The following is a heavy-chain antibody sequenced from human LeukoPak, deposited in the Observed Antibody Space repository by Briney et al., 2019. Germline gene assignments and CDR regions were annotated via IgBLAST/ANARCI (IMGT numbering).Heavy chain of an antibody. V-gene: IGHV4-59*01. CDR1: GGSISSYY. J-gene: IGHJ6*03. D-gene: IGHD6-13*01. CDR2: IYYSGST. CDR3: ARGRSSSWPYYYYYMDV. Sequence: SETLSLTCTVSGGSISSYYWSWIRQPPGKGLEWIGYIYYSGSTNYNPSLKSRVTISVDTSKNQFSLKLSSVTAADTAVYYCARGRSSSWPYYYYYMDVWGKGTTVTVSS.